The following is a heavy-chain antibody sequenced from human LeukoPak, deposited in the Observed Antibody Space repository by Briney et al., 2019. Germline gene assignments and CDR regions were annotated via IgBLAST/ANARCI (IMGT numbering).Heavy chain of an antibody. CDR3: ARDRDYGEIDY. Sequence: GGSLKLSCAASGFTFSGSVMHWVRQAPGKGLVWVSRINSDRSSTSYADSVKGRFTISRDNAKNTLYLQMNSLRAEDTAVYYCARDRDYGEIDYWGQGTLVTVSS. CDR1: GFTFSGSV. CDR2: INSDRSST. J-gene: IGHJ4*02. V-gene: IGHV3-74*01. D-gene: IGHD4-17*01.